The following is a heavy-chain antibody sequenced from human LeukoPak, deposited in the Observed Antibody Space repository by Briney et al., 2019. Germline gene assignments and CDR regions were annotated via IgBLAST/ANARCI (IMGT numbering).Heavy chain of an antibody. J-gene: IGHJ4*02. D-gene: IGHD2-2*01. CDR3: ARDSLMGCSSTSCYGSGGFDY. V-gene: IGHV3-30-3*01. CDR2: ISYDGSNK. CDR1: GFTFSSYA. Sequence: GGSLRLSCAASGFTFSSYAMHWVRQAPGKGLEWVAVISYDGSNKYYADSVKGRFTISRDNSKNTLYLQMNSLRAEDTAVYYCARDSLMGCSSTSCYGSGGFDYWGQGTLVTVSS.